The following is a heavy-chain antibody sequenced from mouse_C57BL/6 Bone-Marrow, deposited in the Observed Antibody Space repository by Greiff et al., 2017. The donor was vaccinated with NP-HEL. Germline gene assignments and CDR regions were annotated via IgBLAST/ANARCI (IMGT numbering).Heavy chain of an antibody. CDR1: GFTFSSYG. Sequence: EVKLMESGGDLVKPGGSLKLSCAASGFTFSSYGMSWVRQTPDKRLEWVATISSGGSYTYYPDSVKGRFTISRDNAKNTLYLQMSSLKSEDTAMYYCARQKGRLTGTWFAYWGQGTLVTVSA. J-gene: IGHJ3*01. CDR2: ISSGGSYT. V-gene: IGHV5-6*01. D-gene: IGHD4-1*01. CDR3: ARQKGRLTGTWFAY.